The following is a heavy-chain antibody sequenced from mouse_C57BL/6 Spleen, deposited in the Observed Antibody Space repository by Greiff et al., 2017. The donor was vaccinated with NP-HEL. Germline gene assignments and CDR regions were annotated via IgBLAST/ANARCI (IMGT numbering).Heavy chain of an antibody. CDR2: IRNKANNHAT. CDR3: TREKYDYEKFFAY. J-gene: IGHJ3*01. D-gene: IGHD2-4*01. Sequence: EVKLMESGGGLVQPGGSMKLSCAASGFTFSDAWMDWVRQSPEKGLEWVAEIRNKANNHATYYAESVKGRFTISRDDSKSSVYLQMNSLRAEDTGIYYCTREKYDYEKFFAYWGQGTLVTVSA. V-gene: IGHV6-6*01. CDR1: GFTFSDAW.